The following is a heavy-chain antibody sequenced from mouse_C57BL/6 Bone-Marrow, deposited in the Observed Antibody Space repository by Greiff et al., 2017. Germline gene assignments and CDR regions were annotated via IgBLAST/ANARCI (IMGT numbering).Heavy chain of an antibody. D-gene: IGHD2-4*01. V-gene: IGHV5-4*01. CDR1: GFTFSSYA. CDR2: ISDGGSYT. J-gene: IGHJ2*01. CDR3: ARDRRLRPGLFDY. Sequence: DVQLQESGGGLVKPGGSLKLSCAASGFTFSSYAMSWVRQTPEKRLEWVATISDGGSYTYYPDNVKGRFTISRDNAKNNLYLQMSHLKSEDTAMYYCARDRRLRPGLFDYWGQGTTLTVSS.